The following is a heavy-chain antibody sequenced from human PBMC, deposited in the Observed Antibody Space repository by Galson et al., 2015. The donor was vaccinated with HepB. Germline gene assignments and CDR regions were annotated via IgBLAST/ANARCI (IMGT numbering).Heavy chain of an antibody. CDR3: AYGSDV. V-gene: IGHV6-1*01. Sequence: CAISGDSVASNSAVWNWIRQSPSRGLEWLGRTYFRSKWHNDYGISVKSRISINADTSQNQFSLYLSSVTPEDTAVYYCAYGSDVWGEGTTVTVSS. CDR1: GDSVASNSAV. J-gene: IGHJ6*02. CDR2: TYFRSKWHN.